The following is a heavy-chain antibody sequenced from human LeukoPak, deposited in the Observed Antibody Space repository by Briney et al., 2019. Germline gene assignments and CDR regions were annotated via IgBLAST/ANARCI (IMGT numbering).Heavy chain of an antibody. CDR2: LIENGATT. Sequence: GGSLRLSCAASGFTFSSHAMSWVRRAPGKGLEWVSGLIENGATTYYADSVKGRFTISRDNSRNTMYLQMNSLRVEDTAVYYCVKDYQVGNSPAFGDYWGQGTLVTVSS. V-gene: IGHV3-23*01. CDR1: GFTFSSHA. CDR3: VKDYQVGNSPAFGDY. D-gene: IGHD1-26*01. J-gene: IGHJ4*02.